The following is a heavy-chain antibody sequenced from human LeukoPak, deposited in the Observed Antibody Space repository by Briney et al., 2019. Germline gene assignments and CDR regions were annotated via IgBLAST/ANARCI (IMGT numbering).Heavy chain of an antibody. V-gene: IGHV3-23*01. CDR1: GFTFRSYA. CDR3: AKARNRDEGFDY. J-gene: IGHJ4*02. CDR2: ISDSGDDI. Sequence: GGSLRLSCRPSGFTFRSYAMSWVRQAPGKGLEWVSTISDSGDDIYSADSVKGRFTISRDNSKNTLSLEMNSLRVEDTAVYYCAKARNRDEGFDYWGQGTPVTVSS.